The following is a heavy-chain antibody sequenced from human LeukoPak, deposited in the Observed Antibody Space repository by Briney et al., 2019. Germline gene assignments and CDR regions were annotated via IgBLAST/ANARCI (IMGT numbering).Heavy chain of an antibody. V-gene: IGHV4-34*01. CDR3: AREYYDSSHAFDI. Sequence: SETLSLTCAVYGGSFSGYYWSWIRQPPGKGLEWIGEINHSGSTNYNPSLKSRVTISVDTSKNQFSLKLSSVTAADTAVYYCAREYYDSSHAFDIWAKGQWSPSLQ. D-gene: IGHD3-22*01. CDR1: GGSFSGYY. CDR2: INHSGST. J-gene: IGHJ3*02.